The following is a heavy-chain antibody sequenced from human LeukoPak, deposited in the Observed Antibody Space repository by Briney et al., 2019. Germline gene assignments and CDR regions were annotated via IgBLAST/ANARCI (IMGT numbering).Heavy chain of an antibody. J-gene: IGHJ6*03. V-gene: IGHV1-18*01. Sequence: ASVKVSCKASGYTFTSYGISWVRQAPGQGLEWMGWISAYNGNTNYAQKLQGRVTMTTDTSTSTAYMELRSLRSDDTAVYYCARVEVVAARYYYYYMDVWGKGTTVTVSS. CDR1: GYTFTSYG. D-gene: IGHD2-2*01. CDR3: ARVEVVAARYYYYYMDV. CDR2: ISAYNGNT.